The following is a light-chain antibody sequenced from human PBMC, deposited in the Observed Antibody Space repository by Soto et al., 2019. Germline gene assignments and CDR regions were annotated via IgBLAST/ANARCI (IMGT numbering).Light chain of an antibody. Sequence: QSALTQPASVSGSPGQSITISCTGTSSDVGSYNLVSWYQQHPGKAPKLMIYEGSKRPSGVSNRFSGSKSGNTASLTISGLQGEDEADYYCCSYAGSSTLVFGGGTKRTVL. CDR1: SSDVGSYNL. CDR2: EGS. J-gene: IGLJ2*01. V-gene: IGLV2-23*01. CDR3: CSYAGSSTLV.